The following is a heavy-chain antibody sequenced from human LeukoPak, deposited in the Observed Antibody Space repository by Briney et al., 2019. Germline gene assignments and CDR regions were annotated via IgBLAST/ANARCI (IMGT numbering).Heavy chain of an antibody. V-gene: IGHV3-11*04. D-gene: IGHD1-1*01. CDR3: ARDQGRTADV. J-gene: IGHJ6*02. CDR1: GFTFSNYY. Sequence: GGSLRLSCAASGFTFSNYYMSWIRQAPGKGLEWVSAISGSGGSTYYADSVKGRFTISRDNAQNSLFLQMNSLSADDTAVYYCARDQGRTADVWGQGATVTVSS. CDR2: ISGSGGST.